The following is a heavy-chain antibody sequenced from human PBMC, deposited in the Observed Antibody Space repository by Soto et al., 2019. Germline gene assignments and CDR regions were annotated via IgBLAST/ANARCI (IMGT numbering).Heavy chain of an antibody. CDR3: ERVAGGSGRHYYYYYGMDV. J-gene: IGHJ6*02. Sequence: ASVKVSCKASGYTFTKYGLTWVRQAPGQGLEWMGWISGYNGKTDYAQKVQDRVTMTIDTSTNTDHMEVRSLKSDDTAVYYCERVAGGSGRHYYYYYGMDVWGQGTTVTVSS. CDR2: ISGYNGKT. D-gene: IGHD3-10*01. V-gene: IGHV1-18*04. CDR1: GYTFTKYG.